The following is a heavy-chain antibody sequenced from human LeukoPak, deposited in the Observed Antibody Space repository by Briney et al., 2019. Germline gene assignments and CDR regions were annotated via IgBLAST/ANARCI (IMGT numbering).Heavy chain of an antibody. J-gene: IGHJ4*02. CDR2: INHSGST. Sequence: SETLSLTCAVYGGSFSGYYWSWIRQPPGKGLEWIGEINHSGSTNYNPSLKSRVTISVDTSKNQFSLKLGSVTAADTAVYYCARGGPDYWGQGTLVTVSS. CDR1: GGSFSGYY. CDR3: ARGGPDY. V-gene: IGHV4-34*01.